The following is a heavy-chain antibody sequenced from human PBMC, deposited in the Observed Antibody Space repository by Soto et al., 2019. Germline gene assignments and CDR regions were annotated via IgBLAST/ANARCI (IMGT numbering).Heavy chain of an antibody. CDR1: GYIFTNYG. CDR2: INERHDNT. CDR3: ARDSISSGGGVGWFDR. Sequence: QVQLVQSGGEVKKHGASVKVSCKAPGYIFTNYGVSWVRQAPGQGLEWMGWINERHDNTKYAQKFQGRGTMTTDTSTSTTYMALSSLSSDDTAVYYCARDSISSGGGVGWFDRWWQGTLVTVSS. J-gene: IGHJ5*02. V-gene: IGHV1-18*01. D-gene: IGHD3-3*01.